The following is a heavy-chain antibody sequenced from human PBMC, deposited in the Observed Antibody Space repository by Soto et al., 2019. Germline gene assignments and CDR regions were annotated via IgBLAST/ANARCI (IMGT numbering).Heavy chain of an antibody. CDR2: VYYSGGT. D-gene: IGHD2-21*02. CDR1: ADSSHYYS. V-gene: IGHV4-59*08. Sequence: SETLSLTCAVSADSSHYYSLSWIRQPPGAGLEWIGYVYYSGGTNYNPFLKSRATISKDTSNHQLSLKLSPVTAADTAVYYCARHQAGYCGGDCYTHFDSWGQGILVTVSS. J-gene: IGHJ4*02. CDR3: ARHQAGYCGGDCYTHFDS.